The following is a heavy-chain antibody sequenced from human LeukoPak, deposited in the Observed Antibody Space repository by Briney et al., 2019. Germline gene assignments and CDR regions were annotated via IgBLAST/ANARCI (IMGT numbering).Heavy chain of an antibody. J-gene: IGHJ5*02. CDR1: GGSISSSSYY. CDR3: ARSTMVRGVPSLAAWFDP. Sequence: SETLSLTCTVSGGSISSSSYYWGWIRQPPGKGLEWIGYIYYSGSTNYNPSLKSRVTISVDTSKNQFSLKLSSVTAADTAVYYYARSTMVRGVPSLAAWFDPWGQGTLVTVSS. D-gene: IGHD3-10*01. V-gene: IGHV4-61*05. CDR2: IYYSGST.